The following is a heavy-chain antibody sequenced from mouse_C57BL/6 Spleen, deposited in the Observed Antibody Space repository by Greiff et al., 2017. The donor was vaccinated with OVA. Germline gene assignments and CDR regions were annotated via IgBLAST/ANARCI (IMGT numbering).Heavy chain of an antibody. D-gene: IGHD4-1*01. J-gene: IGHJ1*03. V-gene: IGHV1-78*01. CDR1: GYTFTDHT. CDR3: ARTGTWYFDV. Sequence: VQLQQSDAELVKPGASVKISCKASGYTFTDHTIHWMKQRPEQGLEWIGYIYPRDGRTQYNEKFKGTATLTADKSSRTAYLQLNSLTSADSAVYFCARTGTWYFDVWGTGTTVTVSS. CDR2: IYPRDGRT.